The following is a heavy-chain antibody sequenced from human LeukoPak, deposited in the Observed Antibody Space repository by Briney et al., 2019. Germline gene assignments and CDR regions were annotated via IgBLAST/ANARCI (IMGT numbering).Heavy chain of an antibody. V-gene: IGHV3-23*01. D-gene: IGHD2-2*02. CDR3: ARNTGYCSSTSCYSYYYYMDV. CDR2: ISGSGGST. Sequence: GGSLRLSCAASGFTFSSYAMTWVRQAPGKGLEWVSAISGSGGSTYYADSVKGRFTISRDNSKNSLYLQMNSLRAEDTAVYYCARNTGYCSSTSCYSYYYYMDVWGKGTTVTVSS. J-gene: IGHJ6*03. CDR1: GFTFSSYA.